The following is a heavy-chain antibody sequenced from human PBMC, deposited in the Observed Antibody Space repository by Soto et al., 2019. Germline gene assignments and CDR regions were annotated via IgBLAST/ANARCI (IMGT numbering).Heavy chain of an antibody. Sequence: QVQLLESGPGLVKPSQTLSLTCSVSGDSISNLDYFWAWIRQPQGQAPEYIGYIYKSATTYSNPSFESRVAISVDTSKSQFSLNVTSVTAADTAVYFCARGRYCLTGRCFPNWFDSWGQGALVTVSS. CDR3: ARGRYCLTGRCFPNWFDS. D-gene: IGHD7-27*01. CDR2: IYKSATT. V-gene: IGHV4-30-4*01. CDR1: GDSISNLDYF. J-gene: IGHJ5*01.